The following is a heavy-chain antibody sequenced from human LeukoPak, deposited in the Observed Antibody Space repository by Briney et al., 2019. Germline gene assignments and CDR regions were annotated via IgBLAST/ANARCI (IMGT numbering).Heavy chain of an antibody. CDR1: GGTFSGYA. CDR2: IIPILGIA. D-gene: IGHD3-22*01. J-gene: IGHJ4*02. Sequence: GASVKVSCKASGGTFSGYAISWVRQAPGQGLEWMGRIIPILGIANYTQKFQGRVTITADKSTNTAYMELSSLRSEDTAVYYCARALFKGGYLFYFDYWGQGTLVTVSS. V-gene: IGHV1-69*04. CDR3: ARALFKGGYLFYFDY.